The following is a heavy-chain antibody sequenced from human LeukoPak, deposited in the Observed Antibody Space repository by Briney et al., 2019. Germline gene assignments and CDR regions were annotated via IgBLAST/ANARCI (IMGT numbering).Heavy chain of an antibody. CDR1: GFTFSSYA. CDR2: ISGSGANT. J-gene: IGHJ4*02. D-gene: IGHD2-15*01. V-gene: IGHV3-23*01. Sequence: PGGSLRLSCAASGFTFSSYAMGWVRQAPGKGLEWVSAISGSGANTYYADSVKGRFTISRDNSKNTLSLQMNTLRTDDTALYYCAKGRALEVVAAFNYWGQGTVVTVSS. CDR3: AKGRALEVVAAFNY.